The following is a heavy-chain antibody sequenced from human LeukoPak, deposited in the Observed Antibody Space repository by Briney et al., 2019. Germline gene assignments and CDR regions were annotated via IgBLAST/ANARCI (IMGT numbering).Heavy chain of an antibody. CDR2: IKQGGSER. V-gene: IGHV3-7*03. CDR1: GFTFSSYW. J-gene: IGHJ4*02. D-gene: IGHD3-22*01. Sequence: PGGSLRLSCAGSGFTFSSYWMSWVRQAPGKGLEWVANIKQGGSERYYVDSVKGRFTISRDNSKNTLYLQMNSLRAEDTAVYYCAKGTTNYYDSSGYYSFDYWGQGTLVTVSS. CDR3: AKGTTNYYDSSGYYSFDY.